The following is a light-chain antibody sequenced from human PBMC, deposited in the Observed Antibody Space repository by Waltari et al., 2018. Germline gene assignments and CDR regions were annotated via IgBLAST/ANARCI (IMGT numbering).Light chain of an antibody. CDR1: QSISNW. J-gene: IGKJ5*01. CDR2: KAS. Sequence: DIQMTQSPSTLSASVGDRVTITCRASQSISNWLAWYQPKPGKAPKLLIYKASNLESGVPSRFSGSGSGTEFILTINSLQPDDFATYYCQQYNSYSITFGQGTRLEIK. V-gene: IGKV1-5*03. CDR3: QQYNSYSIT.